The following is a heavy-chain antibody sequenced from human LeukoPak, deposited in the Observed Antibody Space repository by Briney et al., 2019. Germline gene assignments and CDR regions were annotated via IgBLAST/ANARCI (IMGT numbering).Heavy chain of an antibody. V-gene: IGHV3-74*01. Sequence: GGSLRLSCAASGFTFSSYWMHWVRQAPGKGLVWVSRINSDGSSRSYADSVKGRFTISRDNAMNTLYLQMNSLRAEDTAVYYCARRVVVSATGFDPWGQGTLVTVSS. D-gene: IGHD2-15*01. CDR3: ARRVVVSATGFDP. CDR1: GFTFSSYW. CDR2: INSDGSSR. J-gene: IGHJ5*02.